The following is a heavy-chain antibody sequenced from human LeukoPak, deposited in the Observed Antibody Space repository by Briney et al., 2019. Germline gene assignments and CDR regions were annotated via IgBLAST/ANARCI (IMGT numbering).Heavy chain of an antibody. V-gene: IGHV3-48*03. CDR2: ISNSDSTI. CDR1: GFTFSSYE. D-gene: IGHD4-17*01. CDR3: ARVGDDYGDHYYGMDV. J-gene: IGHJ6*02. Sequence: GGSLRLSCAASGFTFSSYEMTWVRQAPGKGLEWVSYISNSDSTIHYADSVKGRFTISRDNAQNSLYLQMSSLRAEDTAVYYCARVGDDYGDHYYGMDVWGQGTTVTVSS.